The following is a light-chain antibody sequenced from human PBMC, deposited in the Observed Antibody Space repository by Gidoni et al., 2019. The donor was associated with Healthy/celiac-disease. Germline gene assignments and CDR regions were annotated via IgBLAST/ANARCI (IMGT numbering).Light chain of an antibody. V-gene: IGKV1-39*01. Sequence: DIQITQSPSSLPSSGGDRVTITCRASQSISSYLNWYQQKPGKAPKLLNYAASSLQSGVPSRFSGSGARTDFTLTSSSQQPEDVANYYCQHSYSTPRTFGQGTKVEIK. CDR3: QHSYSTPRT. CDR2: AAS. J-gene: IGKJ1*01. CDR1: QSISSY.